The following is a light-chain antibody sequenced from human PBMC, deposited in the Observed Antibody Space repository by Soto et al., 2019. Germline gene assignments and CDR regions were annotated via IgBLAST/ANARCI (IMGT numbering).Light chain of an antibody. CDR3: QQSYSAPWT. V-gene: IGKV1-39*01. CDR2: AAS. Sequence: DIPITQSPSSLSASVGDRVTITCRASQSISSYLTWYQQNPGQAPKLLIYAASSLQSGVPSRFSGGGSGTDFTLTSSSLQPEDFATYDGQQSYSAPWTFGRGTKVEIK. CDR1: QSISSY. J-gene: IGKJ1*01.